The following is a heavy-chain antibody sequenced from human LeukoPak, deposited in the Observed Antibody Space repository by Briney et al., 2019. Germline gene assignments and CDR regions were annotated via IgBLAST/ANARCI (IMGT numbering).Heavy chain of an antibody. V-gene: IGHV3-7*01. D-gene: IGHD3-10*01. CDR2: IKQDGSDK. Sequence: GGSLRLSCAASGFTFSSYWMSWVRQAPGKGLEWVANIKQDGSDKYYVDSVKGRFTISTDNAKKSLYLQMNSLRAEDTAVYYCARDLGPGAFAIWGQGTMVAVSS. CDR3: ARDLGPGAFAI. J-gene: IGHJ3*02. CDR1: GFTFSSYW.